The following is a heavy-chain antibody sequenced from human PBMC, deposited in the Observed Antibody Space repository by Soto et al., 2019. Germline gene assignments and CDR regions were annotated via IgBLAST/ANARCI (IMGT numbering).Heavy chain of an antibody. D-gene: IGHD3-10*01. J-gene: IGHJ4*03. Sequence: SETLSLTCTLSGGSITFGDYYWTWIRQPPGKGLEWIGSLSYSGNTYASSSLRSRLALSVDTSENQFSLRLTSVTAADTAVYYCAKGTYHYASGPYLRDGFNNWGQGTLVTVSS. CDR3: AKGTYHYASGPYLRDGFNN. V-gene: IGHV4-30-4*01. CDR1: GGSITFGDYY. CDR2: LSYSGNT.